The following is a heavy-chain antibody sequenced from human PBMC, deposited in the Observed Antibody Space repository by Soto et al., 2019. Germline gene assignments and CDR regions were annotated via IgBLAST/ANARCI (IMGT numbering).Heavy chain of an antibody. CDR1: GASITGTSY. D-gene: IGHD2-8*02. J-gene: IGHJ4*02. V-gene: IGHV4-4*07. CDR2: FSLSGTT. Sequence: ETLSLTCTVSGASITGTSYWSWIRQPAGKGLEWIGRFSLSGTTNYNPSLRSRVTMSADVSKNQFSLRLTSVTAADTALYYCARGMTPPGAPAWYYFDAWGQGTLVTVSS. CDR3: ARGMTPPGAPAWYYFDA.